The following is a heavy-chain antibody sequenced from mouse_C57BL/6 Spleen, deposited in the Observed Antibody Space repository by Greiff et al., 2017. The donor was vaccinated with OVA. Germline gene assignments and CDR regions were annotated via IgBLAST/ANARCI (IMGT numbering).Heavy chain of an antibody. CDR3: ARDRGYGSHWYFDV. J-gene: IGHJ1*03. V-gene: IGHV1-55*01. CDR2: IYPGSGST. Sequence: VQLQQPGAELVKPGASVKMSCKASGYTFTSYWITWVKQRPGQGLEWIGDIYPGSGSTNYNEKFKSKATLTVDTSSSTAYMQLSSLTSEDSAVYDGARDRGYGSHWYFDVWGTGTTVTVSS. D-gene: IGHD1-1*01. CDR1: GYTFTSYW.